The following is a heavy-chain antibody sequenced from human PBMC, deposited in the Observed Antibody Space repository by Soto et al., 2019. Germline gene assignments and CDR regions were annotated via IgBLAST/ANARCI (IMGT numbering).Heavy chain of an antibody. Sequence: PGESLKISCKGSGYSFTSYWIGWVRQMPGKGLEWMGIIYPGDSDTRYSPSFQGQVTISADKSISTAYLQWSSLKASDTAMYYCARLRRTGCYGSGSYCCPLDYWGQGTLVTVSS. CDR2: IYPGDSDT. CDR3: ARLRRTGCYGSGSYCCPLDY. D-gene: IGHD3-10*01. J-gene: IGHJ4*02. V-gene: IGHV5-51*01. CDR1: GYSFTSYW.